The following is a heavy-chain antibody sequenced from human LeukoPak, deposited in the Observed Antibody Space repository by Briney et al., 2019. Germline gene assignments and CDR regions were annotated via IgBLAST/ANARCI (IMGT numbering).Heavy chain of an antibody. D-gene: IGHD5-24*01. CDR1: GGSISSYY. J-gene: IGHJ4*02. Sequence: SETLSLTCTVSGGSISSYYWSWIRQPPGKGLEWIGYVYYSGSTNCNPSFKSRVTISIDTSKNQFSLKLSSVTAADTAVYYCARSDGYNYQYFDYWGQGALVSVFS. V-gene: IGHV4-59*01. CDR3: ARSDGYNYQYFDY. CDR2: VYYSGST.